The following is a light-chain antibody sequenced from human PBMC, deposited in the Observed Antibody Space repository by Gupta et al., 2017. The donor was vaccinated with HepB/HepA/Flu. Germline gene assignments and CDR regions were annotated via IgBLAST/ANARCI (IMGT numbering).Light chain of an antibody. CDR2: EDN. J-gene: IGLJ3*02. V-gene: IGLV6-57*03. CDR3: QSYDSSNHWV. CDR1: SGSIASNY. Sequence: NFMLTQPPPVPKSPGTPLTISSTRSSGSIASNYVQWYQQRPGSAPTTVIYEDNQRPSGVPDRFSGSIDSSSNSASLTISGLKTEDEADYYCQSYDSSNHWVFGGGTKLTVL.